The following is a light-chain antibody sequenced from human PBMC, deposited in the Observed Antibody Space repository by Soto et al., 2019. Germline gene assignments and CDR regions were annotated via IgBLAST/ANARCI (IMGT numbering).Light chain of an antibody. CDR3: SSYTSSSTHV. V-gene: IGLV2-14*03. Sequence: QSVLTQPASVSGSPGQSITISCTGSSSDVGGYNFVSWYQQHPGKVPKLMIYDVSSRPSGVSDRCSGSKSGNTASLTISGLQAEDEGDYYCSSYTSSSTHVFGSGTKVTVL. CDR2: DVS. J-gene: IGLJ1*01. CDR1: SSDVGGYNF.